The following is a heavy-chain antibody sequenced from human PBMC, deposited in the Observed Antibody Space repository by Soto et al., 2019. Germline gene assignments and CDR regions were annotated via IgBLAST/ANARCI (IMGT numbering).Heavy chain of an antibody. Sequence: QLQLQESGPGLVKPSEALSLTCSVSGGSIISSSYYWGWIRQPPGKGLEWIGSIYYSGSTYYNPSLKSRVTISIDKSKNQFSLKLSSLTAADTAVYYCARLEGLATISYYFDFWGQGTLVTVSS. J-gene: IGHJ4*02. V-gene: IGHV4-39*01. CDR3: ARLEGLATISYYFDF. CDR1: GGSIISSSYY. D-gene: IGHD3-9*01. CDR2: IYYSGST.